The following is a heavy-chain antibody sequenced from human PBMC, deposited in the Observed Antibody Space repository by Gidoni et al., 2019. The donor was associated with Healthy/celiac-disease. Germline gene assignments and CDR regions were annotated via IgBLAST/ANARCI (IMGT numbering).Heavy chain of an antibody. D-gene: IGHD6-13*01. CDR2: IWYDGSNK. Sequence: QVQLVESGGGVVQPGRSLRLSCAASGFPFSSYGMLWVRQAPGKGLVWVAVIWYDGSNKYYADSVKGRFTISRDNSKNTLYLQMNSLRAEDTAVYYCARDPRSSWRYLGYYYYYYMDVWGKGTTVTVSS. J-gene: IGHJ6*03. V-gene: IGHV3-33*01. CDR3: ARDPRSSWRYLGYYYYYYMDV. CDR1: GFPFSSYG.